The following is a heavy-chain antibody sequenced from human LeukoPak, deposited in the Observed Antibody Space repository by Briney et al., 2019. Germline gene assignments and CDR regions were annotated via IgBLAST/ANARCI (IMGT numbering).Heavy chain of an antibody. CDR1: GFTFSRAW. CDR2: IKSKTDGGTT. V-gene: IGHV3-15*01. Sequence: GGSLRLSCAASGFTFSRAWMNWVRQAPGKGLEWVGRIKSKTDGGTTDYAAPVKGRFTISRDDSKSIAYLQMNSLKTEDTAVYYCTRFHDDSSGYYPSFDYWGQGTLVTVSS. CDR3: TRFHDDSSGYYPSFDY. D-gene: IGHD3-22*01. J-gene: IGHJ4*02.